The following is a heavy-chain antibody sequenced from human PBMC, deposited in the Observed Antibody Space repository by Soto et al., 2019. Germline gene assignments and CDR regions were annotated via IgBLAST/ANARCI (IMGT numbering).Heavy chain of an antibody. V-gene: IGHV4-30-4*01. J-gene: IGHJ6*02. Sequence: SETLSLTCTVSGGSISSGDYYWSWIRQPPGKGLEWIGYIYYSGSTYYNPSLKSRVTISVDTSKNQFSLKLSSVTAADTAVYYCAREGMAVAGHYGMDVWGQGTTVTVSS. D-gene: IGHD6-19*01. CDR2: IYYSGST. CDR3: AREGMAVAGHYGMDV. CDR1: GGSISSGDYY.